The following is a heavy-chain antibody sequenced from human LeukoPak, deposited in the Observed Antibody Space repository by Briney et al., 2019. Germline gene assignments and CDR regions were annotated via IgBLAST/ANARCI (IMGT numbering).Heavy chain of an antibody. CDR1: GYTFSNFG. CDR2: ISAYNGNT. V-gene: IGHV1-18*01. D-gene: IGHD5-12*01. Sequence: GASVKVSCKTSGYTFSNFGINWVRQAPGQGLEWMGWISAYNGNTNFAQEFQGRVTMTTDTSTSTASMELRSLRSDDTAVYYCARDQGIYNHRIIDSWGQGTLVTVSS. J-gene: IGHJ4*02. CDR3: ARDQGIYNHRIIDS.